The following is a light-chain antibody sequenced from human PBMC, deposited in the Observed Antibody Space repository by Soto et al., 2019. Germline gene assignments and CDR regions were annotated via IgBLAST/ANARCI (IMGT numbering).Light chain of an antibody. CDR2: GAS. V-gene: IGKV3-15*01. J-gene: IGKJ1*01. Sequence: EIVMTQSPATLSVSPGESATLSCRASQSFSSMLAWYQQKPGQAPRLLIYGASTRATGIPARFSGSGSGTEFTLTITSLQSEDFAVYSCQQYNNWPRTFGQGTKVEI. CDR1: QSFSSM. CDR3: QQYNNWPRT.